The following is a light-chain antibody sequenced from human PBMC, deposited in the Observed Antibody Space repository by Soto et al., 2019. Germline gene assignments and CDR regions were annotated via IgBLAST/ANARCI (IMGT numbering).Light chain of an antibody. CDR1: ESVSTN. Sequence: EIVMTQSPATLSLSPGERATLSCRASESVSTNLAWYQQKAGQAPRLLIYGASTRATSFPARFSGSGSGTDFTLTISSLQSEDFAVYYCQQYNNWPWTFGQRTKADIK. CDR3: QQYNNWPWT. J-gene: IGKJ1*01. V-gene: IGKV3-15*01. CDR2: GAS.